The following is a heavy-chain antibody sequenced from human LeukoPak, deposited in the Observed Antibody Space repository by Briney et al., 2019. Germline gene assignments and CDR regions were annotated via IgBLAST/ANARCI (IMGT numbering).Heavy chain of an antibody. CDR2: INPNSGGT. Sequence: GASVKVSCKASGYTFTGYYMHWVRQAPGQGLEWMGWINPNSGGTNYAQKFQGRVTMTRDTSISTAYMELSRLRSDDTAVYYCASGLQNWNYQSSDFDYWGQGTLVTVSS. D-gene: IGHD1-7*01. CDR1: GYTFTGYY. J-gene: IGHJ4*02. CDR3: ASGLQNWNYQSSDFDY. V-gene: IGHV1-2*02.